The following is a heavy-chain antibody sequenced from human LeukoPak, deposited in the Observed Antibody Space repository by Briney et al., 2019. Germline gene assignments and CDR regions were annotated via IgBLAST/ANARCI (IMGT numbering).Heavy chain of an antibody. J-gene: IGHJ4*02. CDR3: AKRLPVVGERTRAFEY. Sequence: GGSLRLSCAASGFTFSNYAMSWVRQAPGKGLEWVSVITSGGSTYYADSAKGRVTISRDNSKNTLYLKRKRLRREDTAVYYCAKRLPVVGERTRAFEYWGQGTLVTVSS. V-gene: IGHV3-23*01. D-gene: IGHD2-2*01. CDR2: ITSGGST. CDR1: GFTFSNYA.